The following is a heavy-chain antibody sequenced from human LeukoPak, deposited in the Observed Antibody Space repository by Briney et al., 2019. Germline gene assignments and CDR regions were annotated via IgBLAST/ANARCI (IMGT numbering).Heavy chain of an antibody. V-gene: IGHV2-5*01. J-gene: IGHJ4*02. Sequence: SGPTLVKPTQTLTLTCTFSGFSLSTSGVGVGWIRQPPGKGLEWLALIYWNDDNRYSPSLKSRLTITKDTSKNQVVLTMTNMDPVDTATYYCAHYGDYRFMFYFDYWGQGTLVTVSS. D-gene: IGHD4-17*01. CDR1: GFSLSTSGVG. CDR3: AHYGDYRFMFYFDY. CDR2: IYWNDDN.